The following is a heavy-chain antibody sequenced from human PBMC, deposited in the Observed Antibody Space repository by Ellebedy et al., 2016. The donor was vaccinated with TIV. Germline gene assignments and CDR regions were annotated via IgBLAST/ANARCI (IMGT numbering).Heavy chain of an antibody. CDR1: GGSISSSTYY. CDR3: ARQPRYSSGWYKSLDLDY. Sequence: MPSETLSLTCTVSGGSISSSTYYWGWIRQPPGKGLEWIGSFYYSGSTYYNPSLKSRVTISVDTSKNQFSLKLSSVTAADTAVYYCARQPRYSSGWYKSLDLDYWGQGTLVTVSS. CDR2: FYYSGST. D-gene: IGHD6-19*01. V-gene: IGHV4-39*01. J-gene: IGHJ4*02.